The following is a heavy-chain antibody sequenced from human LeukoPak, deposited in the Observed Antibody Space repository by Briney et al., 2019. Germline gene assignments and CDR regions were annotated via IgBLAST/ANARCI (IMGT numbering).Heavy chain of an antibody. D-gene: IGHD4-11*01. Sequence: VASVKVSCKASGGTFSSYAISWVRQAPGQGLEWMGRIIPIFGTANYAQKFQGRVTITTDESTSTAYMELSSLRSEDTAVYYCAIGDYSNYLGGYWGQGTLVTVSS. CDR3: AIGDYSNYLGGY. CDR1: GGTFSSYA. CDR2: IIPIFGTA. V-gene: IGHV1-69*05. J-gene: IGHJ4*02.